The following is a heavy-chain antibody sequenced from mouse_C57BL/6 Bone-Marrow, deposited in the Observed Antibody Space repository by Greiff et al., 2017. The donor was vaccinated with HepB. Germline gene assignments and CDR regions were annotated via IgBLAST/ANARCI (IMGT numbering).Heavy chain of an antibody. V-gene: IGHV14-4*01. J-gene: IGHJ3*01. CDR1: GFNIKDDY. CDR2: IDPENGDT. Sequence: EVQLQQSGAELVRPGASVKLSCTASGFNIKDDYMHWVKQRPEQGLEWIGWIDPENGDTEYASKFQGKATIPADTSSNTAYLQLSSLTSEDTAVYYCTTRLLAYWGQGTLVTVSA. D-gene: IGHD2-10*01. CDR3: TTRLLAY.